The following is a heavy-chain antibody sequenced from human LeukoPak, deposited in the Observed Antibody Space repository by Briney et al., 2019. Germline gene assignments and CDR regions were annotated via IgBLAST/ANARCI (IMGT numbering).Heavy chain of an antibody. D-gene: IGHD3-3*02. Sequence: SETLSLTCTVSGDSISSSSSYWGWIRQPPGKGLEWIGYIYYSGSTNYNPSLKSRVTISVDTSKNQSSLKLSSVTAADTAVYYCARVKKYPILAHYYYYMDVWGKGTTVTVSS. V-gene: IGHV4-61*05. CDR3: ARVKKYPILAHYYYYMDV. J-gene: IGHJ6*03. CDR2: IYYSGST. CDR1: GDSISSSSSY.